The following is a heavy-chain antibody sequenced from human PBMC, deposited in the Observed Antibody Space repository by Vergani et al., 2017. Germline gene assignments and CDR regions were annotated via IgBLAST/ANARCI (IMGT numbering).Heavy chain of an antibody. CDR1: GYSISSGYY. CDR2: IYHSGST. V-gene: IGHV4-38-2*02. Sequence: QVQLQESGPGLVKPSETLSLTCTVSGYSISSGYYWGWIRQPPGKGLEWIGSIYHSGSTYYNPSLKSRVTISVDTSKNQFSLKLSSVTAADTAVYYCAREDPGGYSYGLDYWGQGTLVTVSS. D-gene: IGHD5-18*01. J-gene: IGHJ4*02. CDR3: AREDPGGYSYGLDY.